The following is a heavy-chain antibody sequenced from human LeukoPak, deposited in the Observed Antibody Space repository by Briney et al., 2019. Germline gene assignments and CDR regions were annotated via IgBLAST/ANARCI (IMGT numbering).Heavy chain of an antibody. V-gene: IGHV1-69*13. D-gene: IGHD3-22*01. CDR1: GGTFSSYA. Sequence: GASVNVSCKASGGTFSSYAISWVRQAPGQGLEWMGGIIPIFGTANYAQKFQGRVTITADESTSTAYMELSSLRSEDTAVYYCARDYYDSSGYYFDYWGQGTLVTVSS. CDR2: IIPIFGTA. J-gene: IGHJ4*02. CDR3: ARDYYDSSGYYFDY.